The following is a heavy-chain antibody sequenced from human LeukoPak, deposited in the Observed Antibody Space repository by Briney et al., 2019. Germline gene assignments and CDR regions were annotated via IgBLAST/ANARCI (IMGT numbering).Heavy chain of an antibody. V-gene: IGHV3-66*01. D-gene: IGHD3-10*01. CDR3: ARAMVRGVSIFDY. CDR2: IYSGGST. CDR1: GFTVSSNY. Sequence: GGSLRLSCAASGFTVSSNYMSWVRQAPGKGLEWVSVIYSGGSTYYADSVKGRFTISRENSKNTLYLQMNSLRAEDTAVYYCARAMVRGVSIFDYWGQGTLVTVSS. J-gene: IGHJ4*02.